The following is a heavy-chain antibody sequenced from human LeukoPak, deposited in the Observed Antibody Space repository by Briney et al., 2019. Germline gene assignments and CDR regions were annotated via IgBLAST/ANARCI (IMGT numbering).Heavy chain of an antibody. J-gene: IGHJ6*03. D-gene: IGHD1-26*01. CDR1: GYTFTSYG. CDR2: ISAYNGNT. V-gene: IGHV1-18*01. CDR3: ARNIVGATLSHDYYYMDV. Sequence: ASVKVSCKASGYTFTSYGISWVRQAPGQGLEWMGWISAYNGNTNYAQNLQGRVTMTTDTSTSTAYMEMRSLRSDDTAMYYCARNIVGATLSHDYYYMDVWGNGTTVTISS.